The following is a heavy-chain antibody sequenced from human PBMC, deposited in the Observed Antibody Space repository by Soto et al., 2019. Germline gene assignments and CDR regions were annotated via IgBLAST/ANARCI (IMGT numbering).Heavy chain of an antibody. CDR2: VSYTGST. V-gene: IGHV4-59*01. J-gene: IGHJ5*02. Sequence: QVQLQESGPGLVKPSDTLSLTCTVSGGSINNYYWTWIRQPPGKGLEWIGYVSYTGSTSYNPSPKSRAIRSLDTSSNHFSPSLSSVTAADTAVYFCARYSPPKKAYDSNPGWFDPWGQGTLVAVSS. CDR1: GGSINNYY. D-gene: IGHD3-22*01. CDR3: ARYSPPKKAYDSNPGWFDP.